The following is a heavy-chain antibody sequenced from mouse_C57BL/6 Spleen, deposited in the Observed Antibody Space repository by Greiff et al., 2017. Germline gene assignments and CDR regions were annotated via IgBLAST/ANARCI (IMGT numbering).Heavy chain of an antibody. J-gene: IGHJ3*01. CDR1: GYTFTSYW. Sequence: QVQLQQPGAELVRPGSSVKLSCKASGYTFTSYWMHWVKQRPIQGLEWVGNIDPSDSDTHYNQKFKDKATLTVNKSSSTAYMQLSILTSEDSAVYYCARGGYYGGACFAYWRQGTLVTVSA. CDR2: IDPSDSDT. V-gene: IGHV1-52*01. CDR3: ARGGYYGGACFAY. D-gene: IGHD2-3*01.